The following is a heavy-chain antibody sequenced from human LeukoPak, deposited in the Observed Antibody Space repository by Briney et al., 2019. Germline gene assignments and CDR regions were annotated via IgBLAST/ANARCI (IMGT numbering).Heavy chain of an antibody. CDR1: GFIFRNYG. CDR3: ARGNYYDRSGLDY. V-gene: IGHV3-33*01. J-gene: IGHJ4*02. CDR2: IWSDGSNK. Sequence: GGSLRLSCAASGFIFRNYGMHWVRQAPGKGLEWVAVIWSDGSNKYYGGSVKGRFTISRDNSKNTLDLQMNSLRAEDTAVYYCARGNYYDRSGLDYWGQGTLVTVSS. D-gene: IGHD3-22*01.